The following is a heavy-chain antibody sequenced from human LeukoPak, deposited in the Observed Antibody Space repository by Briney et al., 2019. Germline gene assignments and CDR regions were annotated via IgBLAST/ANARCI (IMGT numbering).Heavy chain of an antibody. V-gene: IGHV4-59*01. CDR1: GGSISSYY. CDR3: ARTPVGYCSSTSCRYYYYYMDV. D-gene: IGHD2-2*01. J-gene: IGHJ6*03. CDR2: IYYSGST. Sequence: PSETLSLTCTVSGGSISSYYWSWIRQPSGKGLEWIGYIYYSGSTNYNPSLKSRVTISVDTSKNQFSLKLSSVTAADTAVYYCARTPVGYCSSTSCRYYYYYMDVWGKGTTVTVSS.